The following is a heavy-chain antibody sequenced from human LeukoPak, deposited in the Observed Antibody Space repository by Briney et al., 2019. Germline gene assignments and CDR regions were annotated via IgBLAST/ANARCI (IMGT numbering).Heavy chain of an antibody. V-gene: IGHV3-30*02. CDR1: GFTFSSYG. Sequence: GGSLRLSCAASGFTFSSYGMHWVGQAPGKGREGGAFIRYDGTNKYYADTAKGQFTISRDNSKNTLYLQMNSLRAEDTAVYYCAKDLRFLEWSTPSFDYWGQGTLVTVSS. D-gene: IGHD3-3*01. J-gene: IGHJ4*02. CDR2: IRYDGTNK. CDR3: AKDLRFLEWSTPSFDY.